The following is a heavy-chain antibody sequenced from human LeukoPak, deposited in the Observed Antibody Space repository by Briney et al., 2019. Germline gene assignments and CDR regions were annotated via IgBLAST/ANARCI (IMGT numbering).Heavy chain of an antibody. CDR2: IYYSGST. CDR3: ARHGARIAAAGDFDY. CDR1: GGSISSSSYY. J-gene: IGHJ4*02. V-gene: IGHV4-39*01. D-gene: IGHD6-13*01. Sequence: PSETLSLTCTVSGGSISSSSYYWGWICQPPGKGLEWIGSIYYSGSTYYNPSLKSRVTISVDTSKNQFSLKLSSVTAADTAVYYCARHGARIAAAGDFDYWGQGTLVTVSS.